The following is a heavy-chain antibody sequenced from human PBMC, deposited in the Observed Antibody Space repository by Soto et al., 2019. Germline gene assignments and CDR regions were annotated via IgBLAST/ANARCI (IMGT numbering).Heavy chain of an antibody. CDR3: ARGGLEPFAH. CDR1: GFNLGSYW. Sequence: GGSLRVSCAASGFNLGSYWMHWVRQAPGKGLVWVSRINDYGTTINYAESVEGRFTISRDDAKSEVYLQMNNLRAEDTAVYYCARGGLEPFAHWGQGALVTVYS. CDR2: INDYGTTI. J-gene: IGHJ5*02. D-gene: IGHD1-1*01. V-gene: IGHV3-74*01.